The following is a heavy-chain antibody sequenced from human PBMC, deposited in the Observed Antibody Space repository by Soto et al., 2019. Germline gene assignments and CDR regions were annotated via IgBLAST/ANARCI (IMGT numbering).Heavy chain of an antibody. D-gene: IGHD5-18*01. Sequence: EVQLVESGGGLVQPGGSLRLSCAASGFTVSSNYMSWVRQAPGKGLEWVSVIYSGSSTYYADSVKGRFTIARDNSKNTLYLQMNSLRAEDTAVYYCARVGYSYGFDYWGQGTLVTVSS. J-gene: IGHJ4*02. CDR2: IYSGSST. CDR1: GFTVSSNY. V-gene: IGHV3-66*01. CDR3: ARVGYSYGFDY.